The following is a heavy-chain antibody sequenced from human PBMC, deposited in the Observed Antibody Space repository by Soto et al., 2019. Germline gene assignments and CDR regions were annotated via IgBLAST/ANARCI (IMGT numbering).Heavy chain of an antibody. V-gene: IGHV4-4*02. J-gene: IGHJ4*02. Sequence: QVQLQESGPGLMKPSGTLSLTCAVSGGSISTNWWSWVRQPPGKGLEWIGEIYHRGSTNYNPSLKNRVTVSVDKSQNHLPLHLTSVTAADTAVYYCARHIAVSGTRGFDFWGQGTLVTVSS. CDR3: ARHIAVSGTRGFDF. CDR1: GGSISTNW. D-gene: IGHD6-19*01. CDR2: IYHRGST.